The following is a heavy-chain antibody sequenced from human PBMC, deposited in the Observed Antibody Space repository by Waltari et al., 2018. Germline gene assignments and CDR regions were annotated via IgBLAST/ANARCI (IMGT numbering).Heavy chain of an antibody. CDR3: ARARQQLVEGGYYFDY. V-gene: IGHV1-69*01. J-gene: IGHJ4*02. Sequence: QVQLVQSGAEVKKPGSSVKVSCKASGGTFSSYAISWVRQAPGQGLEWMGGISPIFGTANYAQKFQGRVTITADESTSTAYMELSSLRSEDTAVYYCARARQQLVEGGYYFDYWGQGTLVTVSS. CDR1: GGTFSSYA. CDR2: ISPIFGTA. D-gene: IGHD6-13*01.